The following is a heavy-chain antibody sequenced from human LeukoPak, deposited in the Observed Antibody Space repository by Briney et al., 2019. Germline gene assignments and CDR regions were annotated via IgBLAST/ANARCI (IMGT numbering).Heavy chain of an antibody. CDR3: AKSPGSYYTPYDAFDI. CDR2: VSGSGGST. Sequence: PGGSLRLSCAASGFTFSSYAMSWVRQAPGKGLEWVSAVSGSGGSTYYADSVKGRFTIFRDNSKNTLYLQMNSLRAEDTAVYYCAKSPGSYYTPYDAFDIWGQGTMVTVSS. D-gene: IGHD3-10*01. V-gene: IGHV3-23*01. CDR1: GFTFSSYA. J-gene: IGHJ3*02.